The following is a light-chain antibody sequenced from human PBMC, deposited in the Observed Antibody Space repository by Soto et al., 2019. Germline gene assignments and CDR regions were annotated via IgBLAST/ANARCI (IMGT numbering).Light chain of an antibody. CDR3: QQSYSIPLT. Sequence: DIQMTQSPSSLSASVGDRVTITCRASQSISSYLNWYQQKPGKAPKLLIYAASNLQSGVPPRFSGSGSGTDFTLTISSLQPEDFATYYCQQSYSIPLTFGGGTKVDIK. J-gene: IGKJ4*01. CDR2: AAS. V-gene: IGKV1-39*01. CDR1: QSISSY.